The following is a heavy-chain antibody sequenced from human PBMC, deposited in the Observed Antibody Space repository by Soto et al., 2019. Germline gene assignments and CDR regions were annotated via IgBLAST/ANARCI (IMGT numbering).Heavy chain of an antibody. V-gene: IGHV4-30-2*01. D-gene: IGHD6-13*01. J-gene: IGHJ4*02. CDR3: ASSHAGAHITAAVH. Sequence: QLQLQESGSGLVKPSQTLSLTCAVSGGSISSGGYSWSWIRQPPGKGLEWIGYIYHSGSTYYNPSLNRRLTRSVDRSKNQFSLKLSSVTAADTAVYYCASSHAGAHITAAVHWGQGTLVTVSS. CDR2: IYHSGST. CDR1: GGSISSGGYS.